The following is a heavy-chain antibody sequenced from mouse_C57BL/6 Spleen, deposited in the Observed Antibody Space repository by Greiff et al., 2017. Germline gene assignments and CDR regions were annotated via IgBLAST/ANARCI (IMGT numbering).Heavy chain of an antibody. Sequence: QVQLQQPGAELVKPGASVKMSCKASGYTFTSYWITWVKQRPGQGLEWIGDIYPGSGSTNYNEKFKSKATLTVDTSSSTAYMQLSSLTSEDSAVYYCARGYFYGSSRAGFAYWGQGTLVTVSA. V-gene: IGHV1-55*01. D-gene: IGHD1-1*01. J-gene: IGHJ3*01. CDR1: GYTFTSYW. CDR3: ARGYFYGSSRAGFAY. CDR2: IYPGSGST.